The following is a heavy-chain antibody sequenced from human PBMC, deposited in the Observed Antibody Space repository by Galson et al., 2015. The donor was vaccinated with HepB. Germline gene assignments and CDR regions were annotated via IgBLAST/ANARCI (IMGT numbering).Heavy chain of an antibody. CDR3: ARGRAASDYLILIDY. D-gene: IGHD6-13*01. CDR1: GGSFSGYY. Sequence: ETLSLTCAVYGGSFSGYYWSWIRQPPGKGLEWIGEINHSGSTNYNPSLKSRVTISVDTSKNQFSLKLSSVTAADTAVYYCARGRAASDYLILIDYWGQGTLLTVSS. J-gene: IGHJ4*02. V-gene: IGHV4-34*01. CDR2: INHSGST.